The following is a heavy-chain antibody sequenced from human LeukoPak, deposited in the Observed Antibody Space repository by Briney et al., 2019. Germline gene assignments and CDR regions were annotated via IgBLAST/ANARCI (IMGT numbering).Heavy chain of an antibody. CDR1: GYTFTSYG. J-gene: IGHJ6*03. V-gene: IGHV1-18*01. CDR3: AGGAYSGNYGGHYYYYYMDV. D-gene: IGHD1-26*01. CDR2: ISAYNGNT. Sequence: GASVKVSCKASGYTFTSYGISWVRQAPGQGLEWMGWISAYNGNTDYAQKLQGRVTMTEDTSTDTAYMELSSLRSEDTAVYYCAGGAYSGNYGGHYYYYYMDVWGKGTTVTVSS.